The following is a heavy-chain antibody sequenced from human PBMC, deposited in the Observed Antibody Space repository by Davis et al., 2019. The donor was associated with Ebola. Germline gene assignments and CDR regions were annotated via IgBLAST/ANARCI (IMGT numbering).Heavy chain of an antibody. CDR2: ISYDGSNK. J-gene: IGHJ4*02. Sequence: GESLKISCAASGFTFSSYAMHWVRQAPGKGLEWVAVISYDGSNKYYADSVKGRFTISRDNSKNTLYLQMNSLRAEDTAVYYCATLGDCSSTSCPSGWGQGTLVTVSS. CDR3: ATLGDCSSTSCPSG. CDR1: GFTFSSYA. D-gene: IGHD2-2*01. V-gene: IGHV3-30-3*01.